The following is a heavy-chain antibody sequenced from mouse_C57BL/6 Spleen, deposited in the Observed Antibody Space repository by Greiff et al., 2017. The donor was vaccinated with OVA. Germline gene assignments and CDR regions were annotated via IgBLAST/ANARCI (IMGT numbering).Heavy chain of an antibody. V-gene: IGHV1-26*01. D-gene: IGHD2-3*01. Sequence: EVQLQQSGPELVKPGASVKISCKASGYTFTDYYMNWVKQSPGKSLEWIGDINPNNGGTTYNQKFKGKATLTVDKSSSTAYMEHRNLTSEDAAVYYYARRWLLSYFDYWGQGTTLTVSA. CDR3: ARRWLLSYFDY. J-gene: IGHJ2*01. CDR2: INPNNGGT. CDR1: GYTFTDYY.